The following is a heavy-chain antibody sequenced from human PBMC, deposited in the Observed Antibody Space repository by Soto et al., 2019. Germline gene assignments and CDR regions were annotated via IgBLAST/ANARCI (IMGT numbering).Heavy chain of an antibody. CDR3: AKGSSQRNTYYYYYYMDV. Sequence: GASVKVSCKASGGTFSSYTISWVRQAPGQGLEWMGRIIPILGIANYAQKFQGRVTMTTDTSTSTAYMEMRSLRSDDTAVYYYAKGSSQRNTYYYYYYMDVWGKGTTVTVSS. J-gene: IGHJ6*03. CDR1: GGTFSSYT. CDR2: IIPILGIA. D-gene: IGHD1-1*01. V-gene: IGHV1-69*02.